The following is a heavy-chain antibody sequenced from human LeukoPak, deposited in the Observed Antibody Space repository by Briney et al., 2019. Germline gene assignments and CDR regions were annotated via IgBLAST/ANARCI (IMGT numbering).Heavy chain of an antibody. V-gene: IGHV4-59*12. D-gene: IGHD1-1*01. CDR1: GGSISSYY. CDR2: IYYSGST. Sequence: SETLSLTCTVSGGSISSYYWSWIRQPPGKGLEWIGYIYYSGSTNYNPSLKSRVTISVDTSKNQFSLKLSSVTAADTAVYYCARRENNYTHLAPYGMDVWGQGTTVTVSS. CDR3: ARRENNYTHLAPYGMDV. J-gene: IGHJ6*02.